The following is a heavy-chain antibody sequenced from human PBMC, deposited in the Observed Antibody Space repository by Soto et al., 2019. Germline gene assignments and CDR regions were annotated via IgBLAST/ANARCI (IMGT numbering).Heavy chain of an antibody. CDR2: MYYSGST. V-gene: IGHV4-61*01. CDR3: ARDGYYYDSSGYSIAFDI. CDR1: GGSVSSGSYY. J-gene: IGHJ3*02. D-gene: IGHD3-22*01. Sequence: SETLSLTCTVSGGSVSSGSYYWSWIRQPPGKGLEWIGYMYYSGSTNYNPSLKSRVTISLDTSKNQFSLKLSSVTAADTAVYYCARDGYYYDSSGYSIAFDIWGQGTMVTVSS.